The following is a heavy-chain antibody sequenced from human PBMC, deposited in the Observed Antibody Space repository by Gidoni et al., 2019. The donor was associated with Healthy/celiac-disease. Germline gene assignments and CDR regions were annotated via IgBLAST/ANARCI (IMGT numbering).Heavy chain of an antibody. CDR3: ARDWGYGEPCFDY. V-gene: IGHV3-7*01. J-gene: IGHJ4*02. CDR2: IKQDGSEK. Sequence: EVQLVESGGGLVQPGGSLRLSCAASGFTFSSYWMSWVRQAPGKGLEWVANIKQDGSEKYYVDSVKGRFTISRDNAKNSLYLQMNSLRAEDTAVYYCARDWGYGEPCFDYWGQGTLVTVSS. CDR1: GFTFSSYW. D-gene: IGHD4-17*01.